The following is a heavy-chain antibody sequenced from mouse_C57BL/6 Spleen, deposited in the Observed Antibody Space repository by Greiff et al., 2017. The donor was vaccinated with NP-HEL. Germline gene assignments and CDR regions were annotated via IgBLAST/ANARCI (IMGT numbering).Heavy chain of an antibody. CDR2: IWGVGST. D-gene: IGHD1-1*01. CDR3: ASVTTVVTY. Sequence: VKLQESGPGLVAPSQSLSITCTVSGFSLTSYGVDWVRQSPGKGLEWLGVIWGVGSTNYNSALKSRLSISKDNSKSQVFLKMNSLQTDDTAMYYCASVTTVVTYWGQGTLVTVSA. CDR1: GFSLTSYG. V-gene: IGHV2-6*01. J-gene: IGHJ3*01.